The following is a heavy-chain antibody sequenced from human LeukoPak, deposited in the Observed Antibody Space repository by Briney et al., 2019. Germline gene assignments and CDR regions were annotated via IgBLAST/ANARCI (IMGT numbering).Heavy chain of an antibody. CDR1: GFTFRSYS. J-gene: IGHJ4*02. D-gene: IGHD3-10*01. V-gene: IGHV3-21*06. CDR3: ARGPYGSGSYKEIDCDY. CDR2: INSDSSSI. Sequence: GGSLKLSCEASGFTFRSYSMNWVRQAPGKGLEWVSFINSDSSSIYYADSVRGRSTISRDNAKNSLYLQLNSLRAEDTAVYYCARGPYGSGSYKEIDCDYWGQGTLLTVSS.